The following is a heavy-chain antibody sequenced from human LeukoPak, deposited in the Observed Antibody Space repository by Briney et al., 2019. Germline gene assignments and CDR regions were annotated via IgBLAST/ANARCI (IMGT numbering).Heavy chain of an antibody. Sequence: GGSLSLSCTASGFTISSYALSWVRKAPGKGLEWVSAISGSGGSTYYADPLMGRFTISSDSSKNTLFLQMNSLIAEDTAVYYSAKGYYYYYYMDVWGKGTTVTVSS. V-gene: IGHV3-23*01. CDR1: GFTISSYA. CDR2: ISGSGGST. J-gene: IGHJ6*03. CDR3: AKGYYYYYYMDV.